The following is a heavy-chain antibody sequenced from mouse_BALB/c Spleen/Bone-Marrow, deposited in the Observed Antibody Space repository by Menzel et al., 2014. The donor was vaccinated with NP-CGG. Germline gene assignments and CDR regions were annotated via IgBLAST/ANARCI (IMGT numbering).Heavy chain of an antibody. D-gene: IGHD2-1*01. J-gene: IGHJ4*01. Sequence: EVMLVESGGGLVKPGGSLKLSCAASGFTFSSYTMSWVRQTPEKRLEWVATISSGGSYIYYPDSVKGRFTISRDNAKNTLYLQMSSLKSEDTAMYYCTRDGKGNYDYAMDYWGQGTSVTVSS. V-gene: IGHV5-6-4*01. CDR2: ISSGGSYI. CDR3: TRDGKGNYDYAMDY. CDR1: GFTFSSYT.